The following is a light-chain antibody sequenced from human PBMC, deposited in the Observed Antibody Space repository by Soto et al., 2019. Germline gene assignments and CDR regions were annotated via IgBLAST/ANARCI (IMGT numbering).Light chain of an antibody. J-gene: IGLJ2*01. CDR3: ETWDSNTHRV. V-gene: IGLV4-60*03. CDR1: SGHSSYI. Sequence: QSLLTQSSSASASLGSSVKLTCTLSSGHSSYIIAWHQQQPGKAPRYLMKLEGSGSYNKGSGVPDRFSGSSSGADRYLTISNLQSEDEADYYCETWDSNTHRVFGGGTKLTVL. CDR2: LEGSGSY.